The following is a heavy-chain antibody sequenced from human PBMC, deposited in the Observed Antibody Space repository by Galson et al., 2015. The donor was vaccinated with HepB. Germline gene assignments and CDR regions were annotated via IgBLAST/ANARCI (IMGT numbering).Heavy chain of an antibody. Sequence: SLRLSCAASGFIFGDYAMSWVRQAPGKGLEWVGFIRSKVYGGTTEYAASVKGRFTISRDDSKSIAYLQMNSLKTEDTAVYYCTRALVASQGFDYWGQGTLVTVSS. CDR1: GFIFGDYA. CDR2: IRSKVYGGTT. J-gene: IGHJ4*02. D-gene: IGHD5-12*01. CDR3: TRALVASQGFDY. V-gene: IGHV3-49*04.